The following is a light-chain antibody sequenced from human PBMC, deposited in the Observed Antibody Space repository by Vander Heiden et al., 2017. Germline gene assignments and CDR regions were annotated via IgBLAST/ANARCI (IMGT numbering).Light chain of an antibody. J-gene: IGKJ5*01. V-gene: IGKV3-11*01. Sequence: EIVLTQSPATLSLSPGERATLSCRASQSVSSYLAWYQHKPGQAPRLLIYDASKRANGIPARFSGSGSGTDFTLTISSLEPEDFAVYYCQQRSDWPPITFGQGTRLEIK. CDR3: QQRSDWPPIT. CDR2: DAS. CDR1: QSVSSY.